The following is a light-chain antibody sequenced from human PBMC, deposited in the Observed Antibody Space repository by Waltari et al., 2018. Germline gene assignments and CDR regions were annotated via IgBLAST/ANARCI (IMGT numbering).Light chain of an antibody. J-gene: IGKJ1*01. V-gene: IGKV1-5*03. CDR1: QSFSSY. CDR3: QQYNRYST. Sequence: STCRASQSFSSYMAWYQQKPGKAPKLLISNASTVGSGVPARFSGSGSGTEFTLTISSLQPDDFATYYCQQYNRYSTFGQGTKVEIK. CDR2: NAS.